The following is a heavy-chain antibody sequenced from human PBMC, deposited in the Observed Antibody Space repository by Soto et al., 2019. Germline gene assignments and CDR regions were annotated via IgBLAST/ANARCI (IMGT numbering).Heavy chain of an antibody. Sequence: QVQLLQSGAEVKKPGAPVEFSCKPPGYTFTNYGISWVRQAPGKGLGGMGWISGYNGNANNAQNLQGRVTMTTDTSTSTAYMELRSLRSDDTAVYYCAREGIGDYDNRLDYWGQGTLVTVSS. CDR1: GYTFTNYG. D-gene: IGHD3-22*01. CDR3: AREGIGDYDNRLDY. CDR2: ISGYNGNA. J-gene: IGHJ4*02. V-gene: IGHV1-18*01.